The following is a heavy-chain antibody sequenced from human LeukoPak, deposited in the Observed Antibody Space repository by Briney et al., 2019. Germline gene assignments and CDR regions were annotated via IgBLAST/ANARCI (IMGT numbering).Heavy chain of an antibody. CDR2: ISSSTIYI. D-gene: IGHD1-7*01. CDR1: GFIFSSYS. J-gene: IGHJ4*02. Sequence: GGSLRLSCAASGFIFSSYSMNWVRQAPGKGLEWVSSISSSTIYIYYADSVKGRFTISRDNAKNSLYLQMNSLRAEDTAVYYCARGPRGNWNYPPWDYWGQGTLVTVSS. V-gene: IGHV3-21*01. CDR3: ARGPRGNWNYPPWDY.